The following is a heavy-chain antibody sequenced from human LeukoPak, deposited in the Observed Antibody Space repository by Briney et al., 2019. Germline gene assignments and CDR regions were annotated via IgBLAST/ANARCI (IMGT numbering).Heavy chain of an antibody. V-gene: IGHV3-53*01. CDR1: GFTVSSNY. D-gene: IGHD3-10*01. Sequence: GGSLRLSCAASGFTVSSNYMSWVRQAPGKGLEWVSVIYSGGSTYYADSVKGRFTISRDNSKNTLYLRMNSLRAEDAAVYYCARDLPGESWGQGTLVTVSS. CDR3: ARDLPGES. J-gene: IGHJ4*02. CDR2: IYSGGST.